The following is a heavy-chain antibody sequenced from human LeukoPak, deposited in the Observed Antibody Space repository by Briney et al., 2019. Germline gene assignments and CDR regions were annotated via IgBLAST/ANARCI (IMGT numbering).Heavy chain of an antibody. CDR3: AKDQSRAVTGTWDF. CDR1: AFAFSTYW. Sequence: GGSLRLSCEASAFAFSTYWLHWVRQAPGKGLEWVSVIYSGGSTYYADSVKGRFTISRDNSKNTLYLQMNSLRAEDTAVYYCAKDQSRAVTGTWDFWGQGTLVTVSS. J-gene: IGHJ4*02. CDR2: IYSGGST. D-gene: IGHD6-19*01. V-gene: IGHV3-53*01.